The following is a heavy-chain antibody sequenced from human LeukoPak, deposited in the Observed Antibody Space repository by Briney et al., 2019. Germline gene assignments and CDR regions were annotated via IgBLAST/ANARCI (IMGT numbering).Heavy chain of an antibody. D-gene: IGHD3-10*01. J-gene: IGHJ6*02. CDR2: INPNSGDT. CDR3: ARVPSMIRGVVNYGMDV. Sequence: ASVKVSCKASGYTFTGYFMHWVRQAPGHGLEWMGWINPNSGDTKYAQRFQGRVTMTRDTSINTAYMELRRLTSDDTAVYYCARVPSMIRGVVNYGMDVWGQGTTVTVSS. V-gene: IGHV1-2*02. CDR1: GYTFTGYF.